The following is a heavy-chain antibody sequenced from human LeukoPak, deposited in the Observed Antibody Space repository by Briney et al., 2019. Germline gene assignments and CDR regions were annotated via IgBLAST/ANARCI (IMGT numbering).Heavy chain of an antibody. Sequence: SETLSLTCTVSGGSFTSYYWSWIRQPPGKGLVWIGYIYTSGSTNYNPSLKSRVTISVDTSKNQFSLKLSSATAADTAVYYCARLLVTSMFDRWGQGTMVSVSS. D-gene: IGHD3-10*01. J-gene: IGHJ3*02. CDR3: ARLLVTSMFDR. V-gene: IGHV4-4*09. CDR1: GGSFTSYY. CDR2: IYTSGST.